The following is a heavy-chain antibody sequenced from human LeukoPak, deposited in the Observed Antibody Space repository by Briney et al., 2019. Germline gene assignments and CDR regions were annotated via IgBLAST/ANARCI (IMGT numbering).Heavy chain of an antibody. D-gene: IGHD2-15*01. CDR1: GYSFTSYW. Sequence: PGESLKFSCKGSGYSFTSYWIGWVRHMPGKGLEWMGIIYPGDSATRYRPSFQGKVTISADKSISTAYLQWSSLKASDTAMYYCARRMGYCSGGSCYADFDYWGQGTLVTVSS. CDR3: ARRMGYCSGGSCYADFDY. J-gene: IGHJ4*02. V-gene: IGHV5-51*01. CDR2: IYPGDSAT.